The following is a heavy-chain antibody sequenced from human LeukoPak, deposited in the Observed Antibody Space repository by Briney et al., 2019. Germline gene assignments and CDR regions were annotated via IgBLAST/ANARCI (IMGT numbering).Heavy chain of an antibody. CDR3: AGDPMALDWFDP. CDR1: GFTFSNYW. Sequence: GGSLRLSCTASGFTFSNYWMHWVRQAPGKGLVWVSRINTDGRSTDYADFVKGRFTISRDNAKNTLYLQMNSLRAEDTAVYYCAGDPMALDWFDPWGLGTPVTVSS. CDR2: INTDGRST. D-gene: IGHD3-10*01. V-gene: IGHV3-74*01. J-gene: IGHJ5*02.